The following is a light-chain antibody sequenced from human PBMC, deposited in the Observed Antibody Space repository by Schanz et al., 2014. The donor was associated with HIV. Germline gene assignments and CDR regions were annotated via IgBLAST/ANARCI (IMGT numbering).Light chain of an antibody. Sequence: QSALTQPRSVSGSPGQSVTISCTGTSSDVGGYNYVSWYQQHPGKAPKLMIYDVSKRPSGVPDRFSGSKSGSTASLTISGLQAEDEADYYCTSYTSSTWVFGGGTKMTVL. J-gene: IGLJ3*02. CDR3: TSYTSSTWV. V-gene: IGLV2-11*01. CDR2: DVS. CDR1: SSDVGGYNY.